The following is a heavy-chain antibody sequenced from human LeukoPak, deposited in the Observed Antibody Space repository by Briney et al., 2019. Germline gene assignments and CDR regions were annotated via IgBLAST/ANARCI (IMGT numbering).Heavy chain of an antibody. J-gene: IGHJ4*02. V-gene: IGHV6-1*01. CDR3: ARGSSSNSWYFDY. CDR2: TYYRSKWYN. D-gene: IGHD6-13*01. CDR1: GDSVSSNSAT. Sequence: SQTLSLTCAISGDSVSSNSATWTWIRQSPSRGLEWLGRTYYRSKWYNDYAVSMKSRITINPDTSKNQCSLQLNSVTPEDAAVYYCARGSSSNSWYFDYWGQGALVTVSS.